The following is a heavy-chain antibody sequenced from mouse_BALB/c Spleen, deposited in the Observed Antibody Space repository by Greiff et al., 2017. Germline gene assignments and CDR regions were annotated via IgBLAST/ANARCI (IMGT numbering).Heavy chain of an antibody. CDR2: ISSGSSTI. J-gene: IGHJ4*01. CDR1: GFTFSSFG. CDR3: ARGGLLTTATSYYAMDY. V-gene: IGHV5-17*02. D-gene: IGHD1-2*01. Sequence: EVHLVESGGGLVQPGGSRKLSCAASGFTFSSFGMHWVRQAPEKGLEWVAYISSGSSTIYYADTVKGRFTISRDNPKNTLFLQMTSLRSEDTAMYYCARGGLLTTATSYYAMDYWGQGTSVTVSS.